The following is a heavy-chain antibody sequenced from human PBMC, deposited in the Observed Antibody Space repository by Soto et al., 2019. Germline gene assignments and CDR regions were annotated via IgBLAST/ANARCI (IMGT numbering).Heavy chain of an antibody. CDR2: INYSGNI. V-gene: IGHV4-39*02. J-gene: IGHJ6*01. Sequence: PGKGLEWIGRINYSGNINYNPSLKSRVAISIDTSKTRFSLNLNSVTTADTAVFYRGDHDYVADRSHFAFWGHGTMVIGFS. CDR3: GDHDYVADRSHFAF. D-gene: IGHD4-17*01.